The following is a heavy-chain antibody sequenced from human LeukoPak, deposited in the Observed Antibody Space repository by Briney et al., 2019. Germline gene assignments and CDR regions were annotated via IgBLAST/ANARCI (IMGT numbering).Heavy chain of an antibody. CDR3: ARGGPYGNDAFDI. CDR1: GGSISSYY. D-gene: IGHD4-17*01. V-gene: IGHV4-59*01. Sequence: SETLSLTCTVSGGSISSYYWSWIRQPPGKGLEWIGCIYYSGSTNYNPSLKGRVTLSLDTSKNQFSLKLSSVTTADTAVYYCARGGPYGNDAFDIWGQGTMLTVSS. J-gene: IGHJ3*02. CDR2: IYYSGST.